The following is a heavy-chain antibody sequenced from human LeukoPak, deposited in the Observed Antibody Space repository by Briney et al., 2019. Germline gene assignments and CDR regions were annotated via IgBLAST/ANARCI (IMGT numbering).Heavy chain of an antibody. V-gene: IGHV4-59*08. CDR3: ARHYKRGVQEWSDP. CDR1: GGSISSYY. J-gene: IGHJ5*02. CDR2: IYYSGST. D-gene: IGHD3-10*01. Sequence: PSETLSLTCTVSGGSISSYYWSWIRQPPGKGLEWIGYIYYSGSTNYNPSLKSRVTISVDTSKNQFSLKLSSVTAADTAVYYCARHYKRGVQEWSDPWGQGTLVTVSS.